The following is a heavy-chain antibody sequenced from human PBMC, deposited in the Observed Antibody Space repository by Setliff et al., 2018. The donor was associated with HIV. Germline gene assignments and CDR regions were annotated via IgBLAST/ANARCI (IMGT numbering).Heavy chain of an antibody. Sequence: PSETLSLTCTVSGASISTDYWGWIRRPPGKGLEWIASMYHSGNTYYNPSLKSRITISADTSKNHFSLNLTSVTAADTAVYYCARGVTVFRGVINPPLLKDWGQGAQVTVSS. CDR3: ARGVTVFRGVINPPLLKD. V-gene: IGHV4-38-2*02. J-gene: IGHJ4*02. CDR1: GASISTDY. D-gene: IGHD3-10*01. CDR2: MYHSGNT.